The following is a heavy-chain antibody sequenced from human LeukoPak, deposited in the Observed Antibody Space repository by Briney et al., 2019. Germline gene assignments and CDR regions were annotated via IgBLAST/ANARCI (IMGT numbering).Heavy chain of an antibody. Sequence: PSETLSLTCTVSGGSLSSYYWTWLRQPPGKGPEWSGEIIDTGSTKYNSSLTSRVTISVDTSKNEFSLRLSSVTAADTARYHCARESGYRYAYGGQGTLVTVSS. D-gene: IGHD5-18*01. CDR2: IIDTGST. J-gene: IGHJ4*02. CDR1: GGSLSSYY. CDR3: ARESGYRYAY. V-gene: IGHV4-59*01.